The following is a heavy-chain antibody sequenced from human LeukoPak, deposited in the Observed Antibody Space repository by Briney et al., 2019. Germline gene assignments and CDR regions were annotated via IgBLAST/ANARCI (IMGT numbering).Heavy chain of an antibody. CDR2: IYTSGST. J-gene: IGHJ6*02. CDR1: GGSISSYY. V-gene: IGHV4-4*07. Sequence: PSETLSLTCTVSGGSISSYYWSWIRQPAGKGLEWIGRIYTSGSTNYNPSPKSRVTMSVDTSKNQFSLKLSSVTAADTAVYYCASSALGYCSGGSCAAYYYYGMDVWGQGTTVTVSS. D-gene: IGHD2-15*01. CDR3: ASSALGYCSGGSCAAYYYYGMDV.